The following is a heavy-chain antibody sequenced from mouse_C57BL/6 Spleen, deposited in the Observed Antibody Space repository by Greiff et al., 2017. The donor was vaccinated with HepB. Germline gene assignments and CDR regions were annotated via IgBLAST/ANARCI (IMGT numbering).Heavy chain of an antibody. D-gene: IGHD2-1*01. Sequence: VQLQQSGAELARPGASVKMSCKASGYTFTSYTMHWVKQRPGQGLEWIGYINPSSGYTKYNQKFKDKATLTADKSYSTAYMQLSSLTSEDSAVYYCARDGNFAYWGQGTLVTVSA. CDR3: ARDGNFAY. CDR1: GYTFTSYT. CDR2: INPSSGYT. V-gene: IGHV1-4*01. J-gene: IGHJ3*01.